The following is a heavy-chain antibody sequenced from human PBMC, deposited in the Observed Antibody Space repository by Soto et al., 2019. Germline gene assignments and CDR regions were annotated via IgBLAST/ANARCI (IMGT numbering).Heavy chain of an antibody. CDR2: IYSDNNT. V-gene: IGHV3-53*02. Sequence: VQLVETGGDLIQPGGSLRLSCAASGFTVSSDSMTWVRQAPGKGLEWISIIYSDNNTDYPDSVKGRFSISRDTSKNILYLQMNSLRAEDTAEYYCARHYSAMGVWGQGTTVTVSS. CDR1: GFTVSSDS. CDR3: ARHYSAMGV. J-gene: IGHJ6*02.